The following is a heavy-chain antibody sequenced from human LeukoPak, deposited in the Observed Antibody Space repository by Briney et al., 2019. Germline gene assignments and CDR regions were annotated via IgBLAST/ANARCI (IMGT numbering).Heavy chain of an antibody. J-gene: IGHJ6*03. CDR3: ARVVCSTSCSVYYYMDV. Sequence: ASVKVSCKASGGTFSSYAISLVRQAPGQGLEWMGGIIPIFGTANYAQKFQGRVTITADESTSTAYMELSSLRSEDTAVYYCARVVCSTSCSVYYYMDVWGKGTTVTVSS. CDR2: IIPIFGTA. V-gene: IGHV1-69*01. D-gene: IGHD2-2*01. CDR1: GGTFSSYA.